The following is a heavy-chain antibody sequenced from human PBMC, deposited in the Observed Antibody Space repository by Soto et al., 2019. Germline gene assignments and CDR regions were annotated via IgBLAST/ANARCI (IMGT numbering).Heavy chain of an antibody. D-gene: IGHD3-22*01. V-gene: IGHV1-24*01. J-gene: IGHJ4*02. CDR1: GYTLTVFS. CDR2: FDPEDGEA. Sequence: ASVKVSWKVSGYTLTVFSMRWVLQSPGKGLEWMGVFDPEDGEAIYAQKFPGRGTLTEDTYTDTAYIDLSSLTSAETAIYYCETDDSHGYYTFAYWGQGSLVPVSS. CDR3: ETDDSHGYYTFAY.